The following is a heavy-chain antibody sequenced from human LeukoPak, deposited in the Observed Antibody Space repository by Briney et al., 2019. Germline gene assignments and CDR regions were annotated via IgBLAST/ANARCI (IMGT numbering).Heavy chain of an antibody. D-gene: IGHD2-2*01. Sequence: SVKVSCKASGGTFSSYAISWVRQAPGQGLEWMGGIIPIFGTANYAQKFQGRVTMTRDTSISTAYMELSRLRSDDTAVYYCARDPSKGDCSSTSCYFGNNWFDPWGQGTLVTVSS. J-gene: IGHJ5*02. CDR2: IIPIFGTA. CDR1: GGTFSSYA. V-gene: IGHV1-69*05. CDR3: ARDPSKGDCSSTSCYFGNNWFDP.